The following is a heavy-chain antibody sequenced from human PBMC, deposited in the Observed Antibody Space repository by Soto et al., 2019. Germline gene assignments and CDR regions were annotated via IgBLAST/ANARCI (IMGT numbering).Heavy chain of an antibody. D-gene: IGHD3-10*01. CDR1: GDSISRGYF. Sequence: PSETLSLTCVVSGDSISRGYFWGWIRQPPGKGLEWIGSINHSGSAYYNPSLRSRVTISVDTSKNHFSLRLTSVTAADTAVYYCARIESIGGLGEFLSWLDPWGQGTLVTVSS. CDR2: INHSGSA. V-gene: IGHV4-38-2*01. J-gene: IGHJ5*02. CDR3: ARIESIGGLGEFLSWLDP.